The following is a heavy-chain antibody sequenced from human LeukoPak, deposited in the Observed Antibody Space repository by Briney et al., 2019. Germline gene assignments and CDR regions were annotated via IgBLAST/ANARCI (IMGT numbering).Heavy chain of an antibody. D-gene: IGHD3-3*01. CDR3: ARDGGYDFWSGYYQDY. Sequence: GGSLRLSCAASGFTFSSYAMHWVRQAPGKGLEWVAVISYDGSNKYYADSVKGRFTISRDNSKNTLYLQMNSLRAEDTAVYYCARDGGYDFWSGYYQDYWGQGTLATVSS. J-gene: IGHJ4*02. V-gene: IGHV3-30-3*01. CDR2: ISYDGSNK. CDR1: GFTFSSYA.